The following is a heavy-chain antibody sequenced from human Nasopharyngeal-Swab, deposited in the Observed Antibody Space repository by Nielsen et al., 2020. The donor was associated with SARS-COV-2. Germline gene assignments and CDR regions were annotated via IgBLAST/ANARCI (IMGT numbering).Heavy chain of an antibody. CDR1: GYTFTGYY. CDR2: INPNSGGT. CDR3: ARDLGLSVYSSGILGY. V-gene: IGHV1-2*06. D-gene: IGHD6-19*01. J-gene: IGHJ4*02. Sequence: ASVKVSCKASGYTFTGYYMHWVRQAPGQGLEWMGRINPNSGGTNYAQKFQGRVTMTRDTSISTAYMELSRLRSEDTAVYYCARDLGLSVYSSGILGYWGQGTLVTVSS.